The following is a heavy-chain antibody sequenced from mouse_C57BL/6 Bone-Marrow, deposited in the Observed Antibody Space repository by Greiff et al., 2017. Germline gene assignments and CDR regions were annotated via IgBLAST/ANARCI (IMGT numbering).Heavy chain of an antibody. CDR2: ISSGSSTI. D-gene: IGHD2-3*01. CDR1: GFTFSDYG. Sequence: EVKLMESGGGLVKPGGSLKLSCAASGFTFSDYGMHWVRQAPEKGLEWVAYISSGSSTIYYADTVKCRFTISRDNAKNTLFLQMTSLRSEDTAMYYCARERWFPFAYWGQGTLVTVSA. J-gene: IGHJ3*01. CDR3: ARERWFPFAY. V-gene: IGHV5-17*01.